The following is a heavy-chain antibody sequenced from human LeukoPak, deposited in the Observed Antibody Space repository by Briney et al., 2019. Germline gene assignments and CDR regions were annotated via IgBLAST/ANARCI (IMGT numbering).Heavy chain of an antibody. D-gene: IGHD6-19*01. CDR3: ARAQNSGPGIAVAESDY. V-gene: IGHV7-4-1*02. J-gene: IGHJ4*02. CDR1: GYTFTSYA. Sequence: ASVKVSCKASGYTFTSYAMNWVRQAPGQGLEWMGWINTNTGNPTYAQGFTGRFVFSLDTSVSTAYLQISSLKAEDTAVYYCARAQNSGPGIAVAESDYWGQGTLVTVSS. CDR2: INTNTGNP.